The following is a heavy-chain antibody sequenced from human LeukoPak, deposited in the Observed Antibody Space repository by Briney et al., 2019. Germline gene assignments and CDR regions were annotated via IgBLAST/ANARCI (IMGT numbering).Heavy chain of an antibody. V-gene: IGHV1-46*01. CDR2: INPSGGST. J-gene: IGHJ4*02. D-gene: IGHD3-22*01. CDR3: ARDPVRYYDSSGYYYGSAFDY. Sequence: VASVKVSCKASGYTFTSYYMRWVRQAPGQGLEWMGIINPSGGSTSYAQKFQGRVTMTRDTSISTAYMELSRLRSDDTAVYYCARDPVRYYDSSGYYYGSAFDYWGQGTLVTVSS. CDR1: GYTFTSYY.